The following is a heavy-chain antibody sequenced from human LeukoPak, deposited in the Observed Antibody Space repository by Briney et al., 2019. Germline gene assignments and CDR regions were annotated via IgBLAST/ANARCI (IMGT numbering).Heavy chain of an antibody. J-gene: IGHJ4*02. D-gene: IGHD2-15*01. CDR2: TGTSASTR. V-gene: IGHV3-11*01. CDR3: ARGRYCSGGACHYFDY. Sequence: AGGSLRLSCAASGFTFSDYFINWIRQAPGKGLEWVSYTGTSASTRYYADSVKGRFTISWDSATNSFYLQMNSLRAEDTALYYCARGRYCSGGACHYFDYWGQGTLVTASS. CDR1: GFTFSDYF.